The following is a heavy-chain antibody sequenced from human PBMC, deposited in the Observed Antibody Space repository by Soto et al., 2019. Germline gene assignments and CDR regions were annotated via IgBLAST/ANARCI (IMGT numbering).Heavy chain of an antibody. J-gene: IGHJ4*02. Sequence: EVQLLESGGGLVQPGGSLRLPWAPPGFTFSSYAMTWAPQAPGRGREWVSAIIGSGGSTYYADSGKGRFTISRDNSKNTLYLQMNSLRAEDTAVYYCAKEGGSYVAGFDYWGQGTLVTVSS. D-gene: IGHD1-26*01. CDR3: AKEGGSYVAGFDY. CDR2: IIGSGGST. CDR1: GFTFSSYA. V-gene: IGHV3-23*01.